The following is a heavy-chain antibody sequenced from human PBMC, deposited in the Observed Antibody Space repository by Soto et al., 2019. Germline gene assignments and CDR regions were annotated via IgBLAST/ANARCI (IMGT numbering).Heavy chain of an antibody. CDR2: IYWNDDQ. CDR3: ADRLRGPGFGLDV. V-gene: IGHV2-5*01. Sequence: QITLKESGPTLVKPKQPLTLTCTLSGVSLSSSGVGVGWIRQPPGKALEWLALIYWNDDQRYRPSLKNRLTMTKDTSKNQVVLTMTNMDPVDTATYYCADRLRGPGFGLDVWGQGTTVTV. J-gene: IGHJ6*02. CDR1: GVSLSSSGVG. D-gene: IGHD1-26*01.